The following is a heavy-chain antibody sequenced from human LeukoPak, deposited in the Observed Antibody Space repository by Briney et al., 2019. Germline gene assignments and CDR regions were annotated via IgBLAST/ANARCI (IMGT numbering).Heavy chain of an antibody. CDR3: ARGVAAAGTFDF. CDR2: ITPMFGTP. J-gene: IGHJ4*02. V-gene: IGHV1-69*05. Sequence: ASVKVSCKASGGTFSRYAISWMRQAPGQGLEWMGGITPMFGTPNYAQKFQGRVMITTDESTSTAYMELSSLRSEDTAVYYCARGVAAAGTFDFWGQGTLVTVSS. D-gene: IGHD6-13*01. CDR1: GGTFSRYA.